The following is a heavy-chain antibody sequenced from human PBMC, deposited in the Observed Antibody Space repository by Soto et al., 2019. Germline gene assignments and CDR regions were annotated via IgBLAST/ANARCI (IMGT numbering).Heavy chain of an antibody. CDR1: GGSISSGGYY. J-gene: IGHJ6*02. V-gene: IGHV4-31*03. CDR3: ARDSGDYYYYGMDV. D-gene: IGHD4-17*01. CDR2: IYYSGST. Sequence: QVQLQESGPGLVKPPQTLSLTCTVSGGSISSGGYYWSWIRQHPGRGLEWIGYIYYSGSTYYNPSPKSRVTISVDTSKNQFSLKLSSVTAADTAVYYCARDSGDYYYYGMDVWGQGTTVTVSS.